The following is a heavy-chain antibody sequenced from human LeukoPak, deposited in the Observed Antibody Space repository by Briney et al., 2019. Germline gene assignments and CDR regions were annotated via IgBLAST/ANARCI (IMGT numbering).Heavy chain of an antibody. D-gene: IGHD6-19*01. CDR2: ISAYNGNT. J-gene: IGHJ3*02. V-gene: IGHV1-18*01. CDR3: ARVYRIAVAGIKTDAFDI. Sequence: ASVKVSCKASGYTFTSYGISWVRQAPGQGLEWMGWISAYNGNTNYAQKLQGRVTMTTDTSTSTAYMELRSLRSDDTAVYYCARVYRIAVAGIKTDAFDIRGQGTMVTVSS. CDR1: GYTFTSYG.